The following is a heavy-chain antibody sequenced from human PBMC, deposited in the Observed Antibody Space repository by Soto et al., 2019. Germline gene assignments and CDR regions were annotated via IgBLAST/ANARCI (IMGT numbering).Heavy chain of an antibody. CDR2: IYHSGST. V-gene: IGHV4-4*02. CDR1: GGSISSSNW. D-gene: IGHD6-19*01. Sequence: SETLSLTCAVSGGSISSSNWWSWVRQPPGKGLEWIGEIYHSGSTNYNPSLKSRVTISVDKSKNQFSLKLGSVTAADTAVYYCASNGYSSGWYYFDYWGQGTLVTVSS. CDR3: ASNGYSSGWYYFDY. J-gene: IGHJ4*02.